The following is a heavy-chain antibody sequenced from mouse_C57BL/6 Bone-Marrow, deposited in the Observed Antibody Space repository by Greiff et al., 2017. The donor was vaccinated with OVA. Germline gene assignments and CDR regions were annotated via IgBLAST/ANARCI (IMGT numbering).Heavy chain of an antibody. CDR1: GYTFPSYW. D-gene: IGHD2-5*01. J-gene: IGHJ1*03. CDR3: ASPLYSNYRYWYFDV. Sequence: QVQLKQPGAELVKPGASVKLSCKASGYTFPSYWMHWVKQRPGQGLEWIGMIHPNSGSTNYNETFKSKATLTVDKSSSTAYMQLSSLTSEDSAVYYCASPLYSNYRYWYFDVWGTWTTVTVSS. V-gene: IGHV1-64*01. CDR2: IHPNSGST.